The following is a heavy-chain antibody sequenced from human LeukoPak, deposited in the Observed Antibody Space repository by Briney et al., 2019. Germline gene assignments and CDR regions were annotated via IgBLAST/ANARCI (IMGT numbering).Heavy chain of an antibody. Sequence: SETLSLTRTVSGGSISSGSYYWSWIRQPAGKGLEWIGRIYTSGSTNYNPSLKSRVTISVDTSKNQFSLKLSSVTAADTAVYYCARGVGITPTYWGQGTLVTVSS. CDR3: ARGVGITPTY. V-gene: IGHV4-61*02. CDR1: GGSISSGSYY. J-gene: IGHJ4*02. CDR2: IYTSGST. D-gene: IGHD1-26*01.